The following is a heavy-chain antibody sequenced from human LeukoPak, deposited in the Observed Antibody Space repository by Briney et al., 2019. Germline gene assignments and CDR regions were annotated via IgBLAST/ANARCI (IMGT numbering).Heavy chain of an antibody. CDR2: IYYSGST. Sequence: SETLSLTCTVSGGSISSSSYCWGRIRQPPGKGLEWIGSIYYSGSTYYNPSLKSRVTISADTSKNQFSLKLSSVTAADTAVYYCAMYYDILTGYPPSNFDYWGQGTLVTVSS. CDR1: GGSISSSSYC. V-gene: IGHV4-39*01. CDR3: AMYYDILTGYPPSNFDY. D-gene: IGHD3-9*01. J-gene: IGHJ4*02.